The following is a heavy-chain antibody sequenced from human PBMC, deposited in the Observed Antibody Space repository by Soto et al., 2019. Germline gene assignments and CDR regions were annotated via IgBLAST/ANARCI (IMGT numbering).Heavy chain of an antibody. CDR1: GGSFSGYY. CDR3: ARGGPSSTSCYRKRNYCKHFDY. CDR2: INHSGST. J-gene: IGHJ4*02. D-gene: IGHD2-2*01. Sequence: SETLSLTCAVYGGSFSGYYWSWIRQPPGKGLEWIGEINHSGSTNYNPSLKSRVTISVDTSKNQFSLKLSSVTAADTTVYYCARGGPSSTSCYRKRNYCKHFDYWGQGTLVTVSS. V-gene: IGHV4-34*01.